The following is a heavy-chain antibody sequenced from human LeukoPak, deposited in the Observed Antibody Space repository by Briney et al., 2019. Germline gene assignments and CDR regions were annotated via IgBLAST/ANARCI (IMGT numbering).Heavy chain of an antibody. D-gene: IGHD3-22*01. V-gene: IGHV3-11*01. CDR2: ISSSGSTI. Sequence: PGGSLRLSCAASGFTFSDYYMSWIRQAPGKGLEWVSYISSSGSTIYYADSVKGRFTISRDNAKNSLYLQMNSLRAEDTALYYCARNVGSGYYYYFDYWGQGTLVTVSS. J-gene: IGHJ4*02. CDR3: ARNVGSGYYYYFDY. CDR1: GFTFSDYY.